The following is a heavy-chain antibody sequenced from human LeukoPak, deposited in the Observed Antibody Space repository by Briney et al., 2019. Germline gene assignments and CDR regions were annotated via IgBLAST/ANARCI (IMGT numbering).Heavy chain of an antibody. CDR2: INPNSGGT. D-gene: IGHD3-22*01. CDR1: GYTFTGYY. V-gene: IGHV1-2*02. CDR3: ARQYYYDSSGYYNWGGY. Sequence: VASVKDSCKASGYTFTGYYMHWVRQAPGQGLEWMGWINPNSGGTNYAQKFQGRVTMTRDTSISTAYMELSRLRSDDTAVYYCARQYYYDSSGYYNWGGYWGQGTLVTVSS. J-gene: IGHJ4*02.